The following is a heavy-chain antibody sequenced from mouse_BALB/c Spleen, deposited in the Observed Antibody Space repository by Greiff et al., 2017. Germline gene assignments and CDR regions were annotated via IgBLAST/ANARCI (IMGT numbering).Heavy chain of an antibody. CDR2: ISYDGSN. Sequence: ESGPGLVKPSQSLSLTCSVTGYSITSGYYWNWIRQFPGNKLEWMGYISYDGSNNYNPSLRHRISITRDTSKNLFFLKLNSVTTEDTATYYCATSTATYIDYWGQGTTLTVSS. J-gene: IGHJ2*01. CDR1: GYSITSGYY. D-gene: IGHD1-2*01. V-gene: IGHV3-6*02. CDR3: ATSTATYIDY.